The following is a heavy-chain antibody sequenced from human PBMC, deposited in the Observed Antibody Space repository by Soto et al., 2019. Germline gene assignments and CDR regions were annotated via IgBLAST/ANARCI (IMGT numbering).Heavy chain of an antibody. CDR1: GFTFSSYG. CDR2: IWYDGSNK. D-gene: IGHD3-10*01. Sequence: VQLVESGGGVVQPGRSLRLSCAASGFTFSSYGMHWVRQAPGKGLEWVAVIWYDGSNKYYADSVKGRFTISRDNSKNTLYLQMNSLRAEDTAVYYCARGGYYGSGSYSDWFDPWGQGTLVTVSS. J-gene: IGHJ5*02. CDR3: ARGGYYGSGSYSDWFDP. V-gene: IGHV3-33*01.